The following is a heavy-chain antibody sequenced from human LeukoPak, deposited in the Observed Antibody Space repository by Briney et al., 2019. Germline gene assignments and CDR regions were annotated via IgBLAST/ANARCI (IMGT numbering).Heavy chain of an antibody. Sequence: ASVKVSCKASGYTFTGYYMHWVRQAPGQGLEWMGWINPNSGNTGYAQKFQGRVTMTRNTSISTAYMELSSLRSEDTAVYYCARDISGSYFHWGQGTLVTVSS. J-gene: IGHJ4*02. CDR1: GYTFTGYY. CDR2: INPNSGNT. D-gene: IGHD3-10*01. CDR3: ARDISGSYFH. V-gene: IGHV1-8*02.